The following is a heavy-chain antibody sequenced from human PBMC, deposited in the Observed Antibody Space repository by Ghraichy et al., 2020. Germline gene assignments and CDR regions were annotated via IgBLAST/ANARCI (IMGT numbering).Heavy chain of an antibody. CDR2: INHSGST. D-gene: IGHD2-21*02. Sequence: TLSLTCAVSGGSFSGYYWSWIRQPPGKGLEWIGEINHSGSTDYNPSLKSRVTISVDTSNNQFSLRLGSVTAADTAIYYCARGQRVTETVDYYVYGMDVWGQGTTVTVSS. J-gene: IGHJ6*02. CDR3: ARGQRVTETVDYYVYGMDV. CDR1: GGSFSGYY. V-gene: IGHV4-34*01.